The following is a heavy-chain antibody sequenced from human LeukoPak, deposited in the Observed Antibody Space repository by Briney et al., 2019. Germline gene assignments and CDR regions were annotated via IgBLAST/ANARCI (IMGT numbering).Heavy chain of an antibody. Sequence: SVKVSCKASGGTFSSYAISWVRQAPGQGLEWMGRIIPILGIANYAQKFQGRVTITADKSTSTAYMELSSLRSEDTAVYYCAGGGCSSTSCYLSCYYGMDVWGQGTTVTVSS. CDR2: IIPILGIA. V-gene: IGHV1-69*04. CDR1: GGTFSSYA. CDR3: AGGGCSSTSCYLSCYYGMDV. D-gene: IGHD2-2*01. J-gene: IGHJ6*02.